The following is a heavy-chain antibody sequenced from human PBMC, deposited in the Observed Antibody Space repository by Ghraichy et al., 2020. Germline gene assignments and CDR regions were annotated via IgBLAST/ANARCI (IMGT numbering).Heavy chain of an antibody. D-gene: IGHD6-19*01. V-gene: IGHV4-59*08. Sequence: SETLSLTCTVSGGSISSNYWSWIRQPPGKGLEWIGYIYYSGSTDYNPSLKSRITISVDTSKNQFSLKLSSVTAADTAVYYCARLWKSPVVSGTEYFDYWGQGTLVTVSS. J-gene: IGHJ4*02. CDR2: IYYSGST. CDR1: GGSISSNY. CDR3: ARLWKSPVVSGTEYFDY.